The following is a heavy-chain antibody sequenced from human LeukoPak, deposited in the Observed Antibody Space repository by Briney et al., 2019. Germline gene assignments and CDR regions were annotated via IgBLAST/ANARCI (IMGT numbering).Heavy chain of an antibody. CDR1: GGTFSSYA. Sequence: SVKVSCKASGGTFSSYAISWVRQAPGQGLEWMGRIIPILGTANYAQKFQGRVTITTDESTSTAYMELSSLRSEDTAVYYCARGEVPAAIRYYYYMDVWGKGTTVTVSS. D-gene: IGHD2-2*02. V-gene: IGHV1-69*11. CDR2: IIPILGTA. J-gene: IGHJ6*03. CDR3: ARGEVPAAIRYYYYMDV.